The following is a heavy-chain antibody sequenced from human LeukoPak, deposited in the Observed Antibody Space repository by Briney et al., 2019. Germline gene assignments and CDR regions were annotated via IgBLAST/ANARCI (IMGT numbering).Heavy chain of an antibody. CDR2: IKSDGSSR. J-gene: IGHJ5*02. Sequence: GGSLRLSCVASGFTFSSSWMHWVRQAPGKGLIWVSRIKSDGSSRTYADSVKGRFTISRDNAKSTLYLQMNSLRAEDTAVYYCVRSDWFDPWGQGTLVTVSS. CDR1: GFTFSSSW. V-gene: IGHV3-74*01. CDR3: VRSDWFDP.